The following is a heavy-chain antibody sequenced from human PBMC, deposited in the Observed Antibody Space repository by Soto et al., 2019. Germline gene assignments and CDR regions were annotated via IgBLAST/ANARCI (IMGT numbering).Heavy chain of an antibody. CDR2: ISAYNGNT. CDR1: GYPFTSYG. J-gene: IGHJ6*02. D-gene: IGHD3-10*01. Sequence: QVQLVQSGAEVKKPGASVKVSVKASGYPFTSYGISWLRQAPGQGLEWMGWISAYNGNTTYAQKLQGRVTMTTDTSTSTAYKELRSLRFDDTAVYYWARVAITLVRGGIFYYYYGMDVWGQGTTVTVSS. CDR3: ARVAITLVRGGIFYYYYGMDV. V-gene: IGHV1-18*01.